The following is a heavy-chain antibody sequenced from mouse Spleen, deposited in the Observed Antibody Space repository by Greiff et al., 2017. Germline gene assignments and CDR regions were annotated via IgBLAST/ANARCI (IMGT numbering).Heavy chain of an antibody. CDR3: ARAPHYYGSSYWYFDV. CDR1: GFTFSDYG. Sequence: EVQLVESGGGLVKPGGSLKLSCAASGFTFSDYGMHWVRQAPEKGLEWVAYISSGSSTIYYADTVKGRFTISRDNAKHTLFLQMTSLRSEDTAMYYCARAPHYYGSSYWYFDVWGTGTTVTVSS. J-gene: IGHJ1*03. CDR2: ISSGSSTI. V-gene: IGHV5-17*01. D-gene: IGHD1-1*01.